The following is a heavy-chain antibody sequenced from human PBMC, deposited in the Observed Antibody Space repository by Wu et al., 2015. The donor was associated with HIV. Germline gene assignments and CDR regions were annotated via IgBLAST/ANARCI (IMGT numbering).Heavy chain of an antibody. V-gene: IGHV1-2*02. CDR1: GYTFTGYY. D-gene: IGHD6-13*01. CDR3: AIPSGGAYSSSWYELDY. CDR2: INPNSGGT. Sequence: QVQLVQSGAEVKKPGASVKVSCKASGYTFTGYYMHWVRQAPGQGLEWMGWINPNSGGTNYAQKFQGRVTMTRDTSISTAYIELSRLRSDDTAVYYCAIPSGGAYSSSWYELDYWGQGTLVTVSS. J-gene: IGHJ4*02.